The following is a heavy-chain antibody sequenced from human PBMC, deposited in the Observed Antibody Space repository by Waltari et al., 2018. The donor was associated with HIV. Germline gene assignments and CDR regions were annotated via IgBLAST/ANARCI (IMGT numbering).Heavy chain of an antibody. J-gene: IGHJ4*02. CDR2: VYYTGST. V-gene: IGHV4-59*01. CDR3: ARVRASSGWSPLGY. Sequence: QVQLQESGPGLVKPSETLSLTCTVSGGSISGSYWSWIRQPPGKGLQWIGYVYYTGSTNYDPALKSRVTISVDTSKNQFSLKMSSVTAADTAVYYCARVRASSGWSPLGYWGQGILVTVSS. CDR1: GGSISGSY. D-gene: IGHD6-19*01.